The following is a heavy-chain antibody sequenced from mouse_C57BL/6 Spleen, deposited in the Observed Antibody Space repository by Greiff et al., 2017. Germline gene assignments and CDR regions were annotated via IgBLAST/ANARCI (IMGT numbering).Heavy chain of an antibody. CDR2: IYPGDGDT. CDR1: GYAFSSYW. V-gene: IGHV1-80*01. Sequence: QVHVKQSGAELVKPGASVKISCKASGYAFSSYWMNWVKQRPGKGLEWIGQIYPGDGDTNYNGKFKGKATLTADKSSSTAYMQLSSLTSEDSAVYFCARGGAVVGGNYWGQGTTLTVSS. D-gene: IGHD1-1*01. J-gene: IGHJ2*01. CDR3: ARGGAVVGGNY.